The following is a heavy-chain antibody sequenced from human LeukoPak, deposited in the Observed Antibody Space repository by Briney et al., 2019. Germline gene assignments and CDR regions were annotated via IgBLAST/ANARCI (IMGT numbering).Heavy chain of an antibody. CDR2: MYSGGST. Sequence: GGSLRLSCAASGFTVGSNYMSWVRQAPGRGLEWVSVMYSGGSTYYADSVKGRFTISRDNAKNSLYLQMNSLRAEDTAVYYCTRDGDTVLTRGYYYYMDVWGKGTTVTVSS. CDR3: TRDGDTVLTRGYYYYMDV. J-gene: IGHJ6*03. CDR1: GFTVGSNY. D-gene: IGHD3-10*01. V-gene: IGHV3-66*01.